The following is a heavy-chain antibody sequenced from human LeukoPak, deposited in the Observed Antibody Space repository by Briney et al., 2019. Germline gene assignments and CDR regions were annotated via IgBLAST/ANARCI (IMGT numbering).Heavy chain of an antibody. CDR1: GFTFDEYA. J-gene: IGHJ3*02. V-gene: IGHV3-43*02. CDR3: AKSVSPPDASDI. Sequence: PGGSLRLSCAASGFTFDEYAMNWVRQAPGKGLEWVSLISGDGGVTYYADSVKGRFTISRDNGKNSVYLQMNSLRPEDTALYYCAKSVSPPDASDIWGRGIMVTVSS. CDR2: ISGDGGVT.